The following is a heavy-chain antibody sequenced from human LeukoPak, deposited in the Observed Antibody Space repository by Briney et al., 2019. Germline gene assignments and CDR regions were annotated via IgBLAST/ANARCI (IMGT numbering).Heavy chain of an antibody. J-gene: IGHJ4*02. CDR2: ISGSGGST. V-gene: IGHV3-23*01. CDR3: AKAFTDRDDYGDIYYFDY. CDR1: GFTFSSYA. Sequence: GGSLRLSCAASGFTFSSYAMSWVRQAPGKGLEWVSAISGSGGSTYYADSVKGRFTISRDNSKNTLYLQMNSLRAEDTAVYYCAKAFTDRDDYGDIYYFDYWGQGTLVTVSS. D-gene: IGHD4-17*01.